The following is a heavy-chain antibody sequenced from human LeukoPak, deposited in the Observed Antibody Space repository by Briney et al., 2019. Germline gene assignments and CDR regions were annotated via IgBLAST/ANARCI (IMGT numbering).Heavy chain of an antibody. CDR1: GGSISSGDYY. V-gene: IGHV4-30-4*01. Sequence: SQTLSLTCTVSGGSISSGDYYWSWIRQPPGKGLEWIGYIYYSGSTYYNSSLKSRVTISVDTSKNQFSLKLSSVTAADTAVYYCATWFGEFNDAFDIWGQGTMVTVSS. J-gene: IGHJ3*02. CDR2: IYYSGST. D-gene: IGHD3-10*01. CDR3: ATWFGEFNDAFDI.